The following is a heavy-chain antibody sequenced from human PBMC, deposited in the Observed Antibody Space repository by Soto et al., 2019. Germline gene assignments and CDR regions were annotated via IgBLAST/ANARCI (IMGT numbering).Heavy chain of an antibody. CDR3: ALPAYGPYGMDV. Sequence: EASVKVSCKASGYAFTSYGIGWVRQAPGQGLEWMGWISAYNGNTNYAQKLQGRVTMTTDTSTSTAYMELRSLRSDDTAVYYCALPAYGPYGMDVWGQGTTVTVSS. J-gene: IGHJ6*02. D-gene: IGHD3-10*01. CDR1: GYAFTSYG. V-gene: IGHV1-18*04. CDR2: ISAYNGNT.